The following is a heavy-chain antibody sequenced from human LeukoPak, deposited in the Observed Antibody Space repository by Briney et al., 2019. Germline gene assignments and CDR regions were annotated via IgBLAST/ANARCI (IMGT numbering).Heavy chain of an antibody. CDR1: GYTFTSYY. D-gene: IGHD2-2*01. CDR3: ARDREDIVVVPAGTILDY. J-gene: IGHJ4*02. Sequence: ASVKVSCKASGYTFTSYYMHWVRQAPGQGLEWMGIINPSGGSTSYAQKFQGRATMTRDTSTSTVYMELSSLRSEDTAVYYCARDREDIVVVPAGTILDYWGQGTLVTVSS. V-gene: IGHV1-46*01. CDR2: INPSGGST.